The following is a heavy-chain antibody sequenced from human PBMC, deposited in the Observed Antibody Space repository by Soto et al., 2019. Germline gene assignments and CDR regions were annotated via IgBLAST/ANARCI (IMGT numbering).Heavy chain of an antibody. V-gene: IGHV6-1*01. CDR3: ARGSWDDVSGHYYMDV. CDR2: TYYRSKWYF. J-gene: IGHJ6*03. Sequence: SQTLSLTCTISGDSISSHSAGCNCIRQTPSRGLEWLGRTYYRSKWYFNYAVSVESRITINPDTSKNQFSLQLSSVTPDDTVVYYCARGSWDDVSGHYYMDVWGKGTTVTSP. CDR1: GDSISSHSAG. D-gene: IGHD1-1*01.